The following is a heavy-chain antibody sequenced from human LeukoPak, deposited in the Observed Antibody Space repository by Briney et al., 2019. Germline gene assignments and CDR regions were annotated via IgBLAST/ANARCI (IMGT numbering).Heavy chain of an antibody. J-gene: IGHJ3*01. CDR2: INSDGSST. CDR3: TFSSYGDHVGVDAFDV. V-gene: IGHV3-74*01. D-gene: IGHD4-17*01. Sequence: SGGSLRLSCAASGFTFSRYWMHWVRQAPGRGLVWVSRINSDGSSTDYADSVKGRFTISRDNAKNTLYLQMKSLRAEDTAVYYCTFSSYGDHVGVDAFDVWGQGAMVTVSS. CDR1: GFTFSRYW.